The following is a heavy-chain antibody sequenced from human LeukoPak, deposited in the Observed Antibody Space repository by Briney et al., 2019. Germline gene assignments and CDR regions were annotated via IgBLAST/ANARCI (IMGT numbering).Heavy chain of an antibody. CDR1: GYTFTSYY. Sequence: PGASVKVSCKASGYTFTSYYMHWVRQAPGQGLEWMGIINPSGGSTSYAQKFQGRVTMTRDTSTSTVYMELSSLRSEDTAVYYCARDRTAYIAAAGTRNYYYYGMDVWGQGTTVTVSS. V-gene: IGHV1-46*01. J-gene: IGHJ6*02. CDR2: INPSGGST. CDR3: ARDRTAYIAAAGTRNYYYYGMDV. D-gene: IGHD6-13*01.